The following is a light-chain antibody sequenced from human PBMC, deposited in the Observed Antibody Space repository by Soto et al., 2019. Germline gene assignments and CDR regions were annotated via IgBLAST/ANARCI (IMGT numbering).Light chain of an antibody. CDR3: QQGKSFPLT. J-gene: IGKJ4*01. V-gene: IGKV1-39*01. Sequence: DIKMTQSPSSLSASLGDRVTISCRASQNIYNYLNWYQQKPGKAPKLLIYATSTLQSGVPSRFSGSASGTDFTLTISSLQPEDVATYYCQQGKSFPLTFGGGTKVDIK. CDR2: ATS. CDR1: QNIYNY.